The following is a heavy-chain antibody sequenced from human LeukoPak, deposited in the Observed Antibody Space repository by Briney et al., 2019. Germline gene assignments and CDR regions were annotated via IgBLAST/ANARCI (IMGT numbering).Heavy chain of an antibody. CDR1: GFSLSTSGVG. CDR2: IYWDDDK. CDR3: AHKLGMTTTGYYFDY. Sequence: SGPTLVNPTQTLTLTCTFSGFSLSTSGVGVGWTRQPPGNALEWLAPIYWDDDKRYSPSLKSRLTITKDTSKNQVVLTMTNMDPVDTATYYCAHKLGMTTTGYYFDYWGQGTLVTVSS. D-gene: IGHD1-26*01. J-gene: IGHJ4*02. V-gene: IGHV2-5*02.